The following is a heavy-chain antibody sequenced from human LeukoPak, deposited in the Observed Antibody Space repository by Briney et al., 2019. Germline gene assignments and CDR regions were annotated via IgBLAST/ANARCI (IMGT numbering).Heavy chain of an antibody. CDR1: GGSFCGYY. D-gene: IGHD3-22*01. CDR2: IYYSGST. V-gene: IGHV4-34*01. CDR3: ARDQRYYYDSSGYSPDAFDI. Sequence: PSETLSLTCAVYGGSFCGYYWSWIRQPPGKGLEWIGSIYYSGSTYYNPSLKSRVTISVDTSKNQFSLKLSSVTAADTAVYYCARDQRYYYDSSGYSPDAFDIWGQGTMVTVSS. J-gene: IGHJ3*02.